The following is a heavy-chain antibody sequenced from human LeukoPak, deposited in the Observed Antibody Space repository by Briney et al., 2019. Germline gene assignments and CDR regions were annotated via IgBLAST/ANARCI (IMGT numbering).Heavy chain of an antibody. CDR3: ARRSSIAPRLFDY. V-gene: IGHV5-51*01. CDR1: GYNFTNYW. CDR2: IYPGDSDT. J-gene: IGHJ4*02. D-gene: IGHD6-6*01. Sequence: GESLKISCKGSGYNFTNYWIDWVRQMPGKGLEWMGIIYPGDSDTRYSPSFQGQVTFSADESISTAYLQWSSLKALDTAIYYCARRSSIAPRLFDYWGQGTLVTVSS.